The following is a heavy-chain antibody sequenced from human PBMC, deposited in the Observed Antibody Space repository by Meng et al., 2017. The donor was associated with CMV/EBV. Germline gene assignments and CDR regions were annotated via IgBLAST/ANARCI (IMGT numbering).Heavy chain of an antibody. CDR2: IYSGGST. CDR1: GFTVSSNY. CDR3: ARDLGQLGPGDCFDP. V-gene: IGHV3-53*01. D-gene: IGHD6-6*01. Sequence: GESLKISCAASGFTVSSNYMSWVRQAPGKGLEWVSVIYSGGSTYYADSVKGRFTISRDNSKNTLYLQMNRLGAEDTAVYYCARDLGQLGPGDCFDPWGQGTLVTVSS. J-gene: IGHJ5*02.